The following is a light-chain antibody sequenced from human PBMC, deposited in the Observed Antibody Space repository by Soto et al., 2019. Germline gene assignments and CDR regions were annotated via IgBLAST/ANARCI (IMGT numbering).Light chain of an antibody. J-gene: IGKJ5*01. CDR3: PQYGSSPIT. CDR1: QSFSSTY. Sequence: EIVLTQSPGTLSLSPGERATLSCRASQSFSSTYLAWYQQKPGQAPRLLVYGASSRATGIPDRFSGFGSGTDFTLTNSRPEPEDLTVYFCPQYGSSPITFGQGTRLEIK. V-gene: IGKV3-20*01. CDR2: GAS.